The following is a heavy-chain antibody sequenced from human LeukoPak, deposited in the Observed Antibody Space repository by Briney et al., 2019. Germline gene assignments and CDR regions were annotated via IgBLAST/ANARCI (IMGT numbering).Heavy chain of an antibody. J-gene: IGHJ6*02. CDR2: ISGSGGST. V-gene: IGHV3-23*01. CDR1: GFTFSSYA. D-gene: IGHD4-17*01. CDR3: ANHDYGDPIYYYCGMDV. Sequence: GGSLRLSCAASGFTFSSYAMSWVRQAPGKGLEWVSAISGSGGSTYYADSVKGRFTISRDNSKNTLYLQMNSLRAEDTAVYYCANHDYGDPIYYYCGMDVWGQGTTVTVSS.